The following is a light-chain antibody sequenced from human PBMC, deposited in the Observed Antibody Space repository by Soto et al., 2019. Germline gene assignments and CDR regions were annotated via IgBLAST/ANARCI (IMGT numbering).Light chain of an antibody. CDR1: SFDVDDYNS. V-gene: IGLV2-14*01. Sequence: QSVLTQPASVSGSPGQSITISCTGTSFDVDDYNSVSWYQQPPGKAPKLIIYGVNNRPSGVSNRFSGSNSDNTASLTISGLQAEDEADYYCSLYTTSSTPSYVFGTGTKVTVL. CDR2: GVN. J-gene: IGLJ1*01. CDR3: SLYTTSSTPSYV.